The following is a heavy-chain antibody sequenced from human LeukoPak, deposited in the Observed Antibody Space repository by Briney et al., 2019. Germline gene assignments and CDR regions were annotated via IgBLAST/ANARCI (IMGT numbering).Heavy chain of an antibody. CDR2: INHSGST. CDR1: GGSFSGYY. Sequence: SETLSLTCAVYGGSFSGYYWSWIRQPPGKGLEWMGEINHSGSTNYNPSLKSRVTISVDTSKNQFSLKLSSVTAADTAVYYCARPAYCGGDCSKPYFDYWGQGTLVTVSS. V-gene: IGHV4-34*01. CDR3: ARPAYCGGDCSKPYFDY. D-gene: IGHD2-21*02. J-gene: IGHJ4*02.